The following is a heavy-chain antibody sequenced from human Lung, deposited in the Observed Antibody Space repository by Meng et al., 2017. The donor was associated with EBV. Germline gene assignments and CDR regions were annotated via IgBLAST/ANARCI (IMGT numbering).Heavy chain of an antibody. V-gene: IGHV3-21*01. Sequence: EVQLVESGVGLVKRGGSLRVSCAASGFTFSSYSMNWVRQAPGKGMEWVSSISSSSSYIYYADSVKGRFTISRDNAKNSLYLQMNSLRAEDTAVYYCARERAWFDYWGQGTLVTVSS. J-gene: IGHJ4*02. CDR3: ARERAWFDY. CDR2: ISSSSSYI. CDR1: GFTFSSYS.